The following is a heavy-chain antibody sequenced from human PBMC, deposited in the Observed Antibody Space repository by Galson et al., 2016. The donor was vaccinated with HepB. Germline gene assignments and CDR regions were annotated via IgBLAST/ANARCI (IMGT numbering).Heavy chain of an antibody. CDR1: GFTVSTSY. CDR3: TRSLIGTQGYYYYGLEV. J-gene: IGHJ6*02. Sequence: LRLSCAASGFTVSTSYMSWVRQAPGKGLEWVSVIYNNGETYYADSVRGRFTISRDNSKNTLFLEMNSLRAEDTAVYYCTRSLIGTQGYYYYGLEVWGQGTTVIVSS. D-gene: IGHD1-7*01. V-gene: IGHV3-53*01. CDR2: IYNNGET.